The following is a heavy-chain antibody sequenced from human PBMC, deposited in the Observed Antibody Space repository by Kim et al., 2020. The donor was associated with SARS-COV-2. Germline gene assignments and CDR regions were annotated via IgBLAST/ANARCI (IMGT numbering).Heavy chain of an antibody. CDR2: ISGDGVTT. CDR3: AKVYSRTFYFYYGMDV. J-gene: IGHJ6*04. Sequence: GGSLRLSCAASGFTFDDYAMHWVRQAPGKGLEWVSLISGDGVTTYYTDSVKGRFTISRDNSKNSLYLQMNSLRSEDTALYYCAKVYSRTFYFYYGMDVWGKGTTVTVSS. D-gene: IGHD6-13*01. V-gene: IGHV3-43*02. CDR1: GFTFDDYA.